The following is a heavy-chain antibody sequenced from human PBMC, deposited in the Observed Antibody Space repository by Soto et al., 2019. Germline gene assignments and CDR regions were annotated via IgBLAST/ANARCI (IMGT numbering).Heavy chain of an antibody. CDR1: GQSFSGHS. V-gene: IGHV4-34*01. CDR3: ARGSGIVALPGELEDVNYDY. D-gene: IGHD1-1*01. J-gene: IGHJ4*02. CDR2: INESGST. Sequence: QVQLQQWGAGLVKPSETLSLSCAVYGQSFSGHSWSWIRQPPGKGLEWIGEINESGSTYYNPSLKSRVTISTATSKNQSSLKLSSVSAADTAAYFCARGSGIVALPGELEDVNYDYWGQGTLVNVSS.